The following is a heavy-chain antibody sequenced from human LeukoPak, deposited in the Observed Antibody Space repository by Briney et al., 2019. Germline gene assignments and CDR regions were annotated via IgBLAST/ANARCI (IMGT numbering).Heavy chain of an antibody. V-gene: IGHV1-18*04. D-gene: IGHD3-10*01. CDR2: ISAYNGNT. Sequence: ASVKVSCKASGYTFTSYGISWVRQAPGQGLEWMGWISAYNGNTNYAQKLQGRVTMTTDTSTSTAYMELRSLRSDDTAVYYCARGTMVRGVIDLYYFDYWGQGTLVTVSS. CDR3: ARGTMVRGVIDLYYFDY. CDR1: GYTFTSYG. J-gene: IGHJ4*02.